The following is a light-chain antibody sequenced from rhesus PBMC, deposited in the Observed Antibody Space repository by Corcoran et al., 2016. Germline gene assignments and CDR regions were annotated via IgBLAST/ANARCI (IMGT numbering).Light chain of an antibody. CDR1: QGISRY. CDR2: DAS. Sequence: DIQMTQSPSSLSASVGDTVTITCRASQGISRYLNWFQQNPGKAPKLLIYDASRLARGVPSRLSGSGSGTDFTLTISSLQPEDFAAYYCLQHNTYPYSFGQGTKVEIK. J-gene: IGKJ2*01. V-gene: IGKV1-28*03. CDR3: LQHNTYPYS.